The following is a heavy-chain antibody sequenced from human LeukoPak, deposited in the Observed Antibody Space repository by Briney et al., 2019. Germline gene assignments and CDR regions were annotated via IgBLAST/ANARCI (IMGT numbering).Heavy chain of an antibody. CDR2: YDGSNK. V-gene: IGHV3-30-3*01. Sequence: YDGSNKYYADSVKGRFTISRDNSKNTLYLQMNSLRAEDTAVYYCAREEEIRSFYYYGMDVWGQGTLVTVSS. J-gene: IGHJ6*02. D-gene: IGHD3-10*01. CDR3: AREEEIRSFYYYGMDV.